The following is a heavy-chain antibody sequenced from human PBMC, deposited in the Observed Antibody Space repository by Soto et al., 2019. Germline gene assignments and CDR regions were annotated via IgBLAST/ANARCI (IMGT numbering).Heavy chain of an antibody. CDR3: ARYGDYEDYYYYMDV. D-gene: IGHD4-17*01. J-gene: IGHJ6*03. CDR1: GGSFSGYY. CDR2: INHSGST. Sequence: SEILSLTCAVYGGSFSGYYWSWIRQPPGKGLEWIGEINHSGSTNYNPSLKSRVTISVDTSKNQFSLKLSSVTAADTAVYYCARYGDYEDYYYYMDVWGKGTTVTVSS. V-gene: IGHV4-34*01.